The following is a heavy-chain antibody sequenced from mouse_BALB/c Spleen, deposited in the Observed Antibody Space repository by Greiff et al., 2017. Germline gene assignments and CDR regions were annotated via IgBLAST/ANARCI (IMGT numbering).Heavy chain of an antibody. CDR1: GFTFSSYG. V-gene: IGHV5-6*01. Sequence: EVQVVESGGDLVKPGGSLKLSCAASGFTFSSYGMSWVRQTPDKRLEWVATISSGGSSTYYPDIVKGRFTISRDNAKNTLYLQMSSLKSEDTAMYYCARHYYYGSSGYAMDYWGQGTSVTVSS. CDR3: ARHYYYGSSGYAMDY. CDR2: ISSGGSST. J-gene: IGHJ4*01. D-gene: IGHD1-1*01.